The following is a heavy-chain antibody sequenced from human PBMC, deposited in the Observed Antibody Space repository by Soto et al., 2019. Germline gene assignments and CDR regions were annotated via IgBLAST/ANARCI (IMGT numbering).Heavy chain of an antibody. D-gene: IGHD3-22*01. J-gene: IGHJ5*02. V-gene: IGHV3-11*01. CDR1: GFTFSDYY. Sequence: LRLSCAASGFTFSDYYMNWIRQAPGKGLEWVSYISDSGSSIFYADSVKGRFTISRDSARKSLYLHMSSLRVEDTAVYYCARDTAFINSGFFDAWGQGTPVT. CDR2: ISDSGSSI. CDR3: ARDTAFINSGFFDA.